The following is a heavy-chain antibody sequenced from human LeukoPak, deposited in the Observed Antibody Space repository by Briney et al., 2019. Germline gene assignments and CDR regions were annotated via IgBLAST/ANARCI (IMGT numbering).Heavy chain of an antibody. CDR1: GFTFSSYS. CDR3: AREPLVYYGSGSYSSDY. J-gene: IGHJ4*02. Sequence: GGSLRLSCPASGFTFSSYSMNWVRQAPGKGLEWVSSISSSSSYIYYADSVKGRFTISRDNAKNSLYLQMNSLRAEDTAVYYCAREPLVYYGSGSYSSDYWGQGTLVTVSS. V-gene: IGHV3-21*01. CDR2: ISSSSSYI. D-gene: IGHD3-10*01.